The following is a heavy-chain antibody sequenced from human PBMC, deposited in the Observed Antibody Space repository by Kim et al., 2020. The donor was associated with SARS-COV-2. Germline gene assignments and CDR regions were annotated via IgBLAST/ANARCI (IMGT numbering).Heavy chain of an antibody. D-gene: IGHD1-26*01. Sequence: GGSLRLSCAASGFTFSSYGMHWVRQAQGKGLEWVAVISYDGSNNYYADSVKGRFTISRDNSINTLYLQMNSLRAEDTAVYSCARDRAASGSTRGPFDYWG. CDR3: ARDRAASGSTRGPFDY. J-gene: IGHJ4*01. CDR2: ISYDGSNN. V-gene: IGHV3-33*05. CDR1: GFTFSSYG.